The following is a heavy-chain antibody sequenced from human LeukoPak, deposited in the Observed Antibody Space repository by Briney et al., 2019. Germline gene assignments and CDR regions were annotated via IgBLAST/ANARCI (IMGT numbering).Heavy chain of an antibody. CDR3: ARDYYDSSGSYWYFDL. V-gene: IGHV1-3*01. CDR1: GYTFTSYA. D-gene: IGHD3-22*01. J-gene: IGHJ2*01. CDR2: INAGNGNT. Sequence: ASVTVSCKASGYTFTSYAMHWVRQAPGQGLEWMGWINAGNGNTKYSQNFQGRVTITRDTSASTAYMELSSLRSEDTAVYYCARDYYDSSGSYWYFDLWGRGTLVTVSS.